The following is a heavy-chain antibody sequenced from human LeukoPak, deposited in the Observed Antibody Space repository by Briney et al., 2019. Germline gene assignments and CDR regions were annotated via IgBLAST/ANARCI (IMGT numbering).Heavy chain of an antibody. CDR1: GFTFSSYA. CDR2: ISGSGGST. Sequence: GGSLRLSCAASGFTFSSYAMSWVRQAPGKGLEWVSAISGSGGSTYYADSVEGRFTISRDNSKNTLYLQMNSLRAEDTAVYYCAKDRGSSWLNWFDPWGQGTLVTVSS. CDR3: AKDRGSSWLNWFDP. V-gene: IGHV3-23*01. D-gene: IGHD6-13*01. J-gene: IGHJ5*02.